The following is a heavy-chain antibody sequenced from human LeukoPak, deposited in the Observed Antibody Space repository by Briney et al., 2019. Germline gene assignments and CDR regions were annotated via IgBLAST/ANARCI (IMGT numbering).Heavy chain of an antibody. J-gene: IGHJ4*02. D-gene: IGHD5-18*01. CDR2: IIPIFGTA. V-gene: IGHV1-69*01. Sequence: SVQVSCKASGGTFRSYAISWVRQAPGQGLEWMGGIIPIFGTANYAQKFQGRVTITADESTSTAYMELSSLRSEDTAVYYCARDQGYRYGYGDFDYWGQGTLVTVSS. CDR1: GGTFRSYA. CDR3: ARDQGYRYGYGDFDY.